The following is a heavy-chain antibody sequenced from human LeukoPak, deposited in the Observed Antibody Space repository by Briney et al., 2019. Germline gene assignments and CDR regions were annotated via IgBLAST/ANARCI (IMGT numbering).Heavy chain of an antibody. CDR1: GGSISSYY. D-gene: IGHD2-8*01. CDR2: IYYSGST. Sequence: SETLSLTCTVSGGSISSYYWSWIRQPPGKGLEWIGYIYYSGSTNYNPSLKSRVTISVDTSKNQFSLKLSSVTAADTAVYYCARGKGFANFDYWGQGTLVTVSS. CDR3: ARGKGFANFDY. J-gene: IGHJ4*02. V-gene: IGHV4-59*01.